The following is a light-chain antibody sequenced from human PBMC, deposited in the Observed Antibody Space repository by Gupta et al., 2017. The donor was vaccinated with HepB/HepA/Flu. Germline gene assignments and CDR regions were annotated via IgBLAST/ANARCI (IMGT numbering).Light chain of an antibody. CDR2: AAS. Sequence: DIQMTQPSSSLSAAVGDRVTITCRASQSISSYLNWYQQKPGKAPKLLIYAASSLQSGVPSMFSGSGSGTDFTLTISSLQPEDFSTYYCQQSYSTRWTFGQGTRVEIK. CDR1: QSISSY. V-gene: IGKV1-39*01. J-gene: IGKJ1*01. CDR3: QQSYSTRWT.